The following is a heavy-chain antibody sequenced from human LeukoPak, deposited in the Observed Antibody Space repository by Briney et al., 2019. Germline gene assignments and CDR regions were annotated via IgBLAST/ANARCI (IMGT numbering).Heavy chain of an antibody. Sequence: GRSLRLSCAASGFTFSSYAMSWVRQAPGKGLEWVSAISGSGGSTYYADSVKGRFTISRDNSKNTLYLQMNSLRAEDTAVYYCAKVGYDFWSGYYMDYWGQGTLVTVSS. V-gene: IGHV3-23*01. CDR1: GFTFSSYA. J-gene: IGHJ4*02. D-gene: IGHD3-3*01. CDR2: ISGSGGST. CDR3: AKVGYDFWSGYYMDY.